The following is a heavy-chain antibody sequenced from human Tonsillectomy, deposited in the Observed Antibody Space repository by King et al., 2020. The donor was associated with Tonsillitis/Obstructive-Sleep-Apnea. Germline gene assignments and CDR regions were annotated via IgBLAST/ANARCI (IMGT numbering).Heavy chain of an antibody. Sequence: QLVQSGSELKKPGASVNVSCKASGYTFTSYAMNWVRQAPGQGLEWMGWITTNTGNPTYAQGFTGRFVFSLDTSVSTAYLQISSLKAEDTAVYYCAREGVAAAGARYEWYFDLWGRGTLVTVSS. CDR2: ITTNTGNP. J-gene: IGHJ2*01. CDR3: AREGVAAAGARYEWYFDL. CDR1: GYTFTSYA. V-gene: IGHV7-4-1*02. D-gene: IGHD6-13*01.